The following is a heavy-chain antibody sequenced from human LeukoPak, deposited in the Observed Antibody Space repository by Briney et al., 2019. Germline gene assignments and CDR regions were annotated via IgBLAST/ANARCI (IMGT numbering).Heavy chain of an antibody. CDR2: INPESGVT. D-gene: IGHD3-9*01. Sequence: ASVKVSCKTSGYSFSDRYMHWIRQAPGRVPEWMGWINPESGVTNYAQKFQGRVTMTRDTSISTAYMEMSSLRSDDTAMYYCARAGRYLASMLRSLDAYDIWGQGTFVTVSS. CDR3: ARAGRYLASMLRSLDAYDI. V-gene: IGHV1-2*02. J-gene: IGHJ3*02. CDR1: GYSFSDRY.